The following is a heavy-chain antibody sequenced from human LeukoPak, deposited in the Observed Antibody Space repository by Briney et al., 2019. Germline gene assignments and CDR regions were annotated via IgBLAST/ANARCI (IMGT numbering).Heavy chain of an antibody. V-gene: IGHV3-30-3*01. CDR3: ARESIRLLWFGESADV. D-gene: IGHD3-10*01. J-gene: IGHJ6*02. CDR1: GFTFSSYA. Sequence: GGSLRLSCAASGFTFSSYAMHWVRQAPGKGLEWVAVISYDGSNKYYADSVKGRFTISRDNAKNSLYLQMNSLRAEDTAVYYCARESIRLLWFGESADVWGQGTTVTVSS. CDR2: ISYDGSNK.